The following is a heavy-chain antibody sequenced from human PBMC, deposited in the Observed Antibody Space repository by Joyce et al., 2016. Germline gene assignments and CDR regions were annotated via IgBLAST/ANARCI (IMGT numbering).Heavy chain of an antibody. Sequence: EVQLVESGGGLVQPGGSQRLSCAASGFTFKKFWMQWVRQAPGKGREWVANIKYDGSERYYGDSVKGRFTISRDNARNSLYLQMNTLRAEDTAVYYCSRGGPDYWGQGTPVTVSS. J-gene: IGHJ4*02. CDR1: GFTFKKFW. V-gene: IGHV3-7*03. CDR3: SRGGPDY. D-gene: IGHD1-26*01. CDR2: IKYDGSER.